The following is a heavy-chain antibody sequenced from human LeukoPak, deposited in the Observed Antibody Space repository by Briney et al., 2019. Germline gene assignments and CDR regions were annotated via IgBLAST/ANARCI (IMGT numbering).Heavy chain of an antibody. V-gene: IGHV3-74*01. Sequence: GRSLRLSFAASGFTFSSYWMHCVRQAPGKGLVWVSRITSDGSSTSYADSVKVRFTISRDNAKNTLYLLINSLRAAATAVYYCSTGEGHGMDVWGQGVTVTVSS. CDR1: GFTFSSYW. J-gene: IGHJ6*02. CDR2: ITSDGSST. D-gene: IGHD4-17*01. CDR3: STGEGHGMDV.